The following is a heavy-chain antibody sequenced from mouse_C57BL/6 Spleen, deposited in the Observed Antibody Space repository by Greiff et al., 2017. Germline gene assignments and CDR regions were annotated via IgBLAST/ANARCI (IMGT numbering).Heavy chain of an antibody. CDR2: FYPGSGSI. CDR3: ARHESPFYYDYDGLFAY. CDR1: GYTFTEYT. J-gene: IGHJ3*01. D-gene: IGHD2-4*01. V-gene: IGHV1-62-2*01. Sequence: VQLVESGAELVKPGASVKLSCKASGYTFTEYTIHWVKQRSGQGLEWIGWFYPGSGSIKYNEKFKDKATLTADKSSSTVYMELSRLTSEDSAVYFCARHESPFYYDYDGLFAYWGQGTLVTVSA.